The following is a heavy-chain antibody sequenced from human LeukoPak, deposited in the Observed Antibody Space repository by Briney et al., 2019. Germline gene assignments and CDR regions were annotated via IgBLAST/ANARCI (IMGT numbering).Heavy chain of an antibody. CDR1: GYSFASYG. J-gene: IGHJ4*02. D-gene: IGHD5-24*01. CDR3: ARVGEMTTPYFDY. Sequence: ASVKVSCKASGYSFASYGINWVRQAPGQGLEWMGWITTYNGNTNYAQNLHGRVTMTTDTSTSTAYMELRSLRSDDTAVYYCARVGEMTTPYFDYWGQGTLVTVSS. CDR2: ITTYNGNT. V-gene: IGHV1-18*01.